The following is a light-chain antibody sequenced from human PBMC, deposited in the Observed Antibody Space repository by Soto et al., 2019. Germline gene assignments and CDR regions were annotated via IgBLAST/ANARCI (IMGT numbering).Light chain of an antibody. J-gene: IGLJ1*01. CDR2: DVS. V-gene: IGLV2-14*01. CDR3: SSYTSSSTL. Sequence: QSALTQPASVSGSPGQSITISCTGNSSDVGGYNYVSWYQQHPGKAPKLMIYDVSNRPSGVSNRFSGSKSGNTAYLTISGLQAEDEADYYCSSYTSSSTLFGTGTKVTVL. CDR1: SSDVGGYNY.